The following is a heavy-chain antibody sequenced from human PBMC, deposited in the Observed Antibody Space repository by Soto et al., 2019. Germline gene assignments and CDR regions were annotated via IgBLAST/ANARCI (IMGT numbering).Heavy chain of an antibody. Sequence: ASVKVSCKASGYTFTGYYMHWVRQAPGQGLEWMGWINPNSGGTNYAQKFQGWVTMTRDTSISTAYMELSRLRSDDTAVYYCARGDPYYYYYGMDVWGQGTTVTVSS. J-gene: IGHJ6*02. V-gene: IGHV1-2*04. CDR3: ARGDPYYYYYGMDV. CDR1: GYTFTGYY. CDR2: INPNSGGT.